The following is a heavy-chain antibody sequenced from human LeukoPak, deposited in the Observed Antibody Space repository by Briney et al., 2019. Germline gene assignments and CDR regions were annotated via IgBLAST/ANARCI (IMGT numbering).Heavy chain of an antibody. CDR3: AKARPYYDSSGYPDY. CDR2: ISGSGGST. V-gene: IGHV3-23*01. Sequence: GGSLRLSCAASGFTVSSNYMSWVRQAPGKGLEWVSAISGSGGSTYYADSVKGRFTISRDNSKNTLYLQMNSLRAEDTAVYYCAKARPYYDSSGYPDYWGQGTLVTVSS. D-gene: IGHD3-22*01. CDR1: GFTVSSNY. J-gene: IGHJ4*02.